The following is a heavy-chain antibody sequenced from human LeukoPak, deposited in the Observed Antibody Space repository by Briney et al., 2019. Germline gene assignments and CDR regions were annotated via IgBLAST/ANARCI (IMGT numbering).Heavy chain of an antibody. CDR3: ARGDSSGYSY. V-gene: IGHV1-69*05. D-gene: IGHD3-22*01. J-gene: IGHJ4*02. Sequence: SVKVSCKASGGTFSSYAISWVRQAPGQGLEWMGRIIPIFGTANYAQKFQGRVTITTDESTSAAYMELSSLRSEDTAVYYCARGDSSGYSYWGQGTLVTVSS. CDR2: IIPIFGTA. CDR1: GGTFSSYA.